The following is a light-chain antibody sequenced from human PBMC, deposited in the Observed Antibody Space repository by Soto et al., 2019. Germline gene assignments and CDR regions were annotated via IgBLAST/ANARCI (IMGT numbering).Light chain of an antibody. Sequence: QSALAQPDSVSGSPGQSITISCSGTISDFVVYNYVSWYQQHPGKAPKLMLYGVSKRPSGVSNRFSGSKSGNTASLTISGLQAEDEADYYCSSHTTSSALQVFGTGTKVTVL. CDR2: GVS. CDR1: ISDFVVYNY. CDR3: SSHTTSSALQV. V-gene: IGLV2-14*03. J-gene: IGLJ1*01.